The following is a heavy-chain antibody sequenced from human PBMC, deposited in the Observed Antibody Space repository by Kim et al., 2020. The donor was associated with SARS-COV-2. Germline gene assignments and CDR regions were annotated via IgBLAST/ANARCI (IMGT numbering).Heavy chain of an antibody. V-gene: IGHV1-18*04. J-gene: IGHJ5*02. CDR1: GYTFTSYG. CDR3: AGEWAVTTGNWFDP. CDR2: ISAYNGNT. Sequence: ASVKVSCKASGYTFTSYGISWVRQAPGQGLEWMGWISAYNGNTNYAQKLQGRVTMTTDTSTSTAYMELRSLRSDDTAVYYCAGEWAVTTGNWFDPWGQGTLVPVSS. D-gene: IGHD4-17*01.